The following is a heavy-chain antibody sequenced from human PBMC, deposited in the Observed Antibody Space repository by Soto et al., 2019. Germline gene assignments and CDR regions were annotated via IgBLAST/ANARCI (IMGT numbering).Heavy chain of an antibody. V-gene: IGHV3-30*18. D-gene: IGHD3-10*01. CDR1: GFTFSSYG. J-gene: IGHJ4*02. CDR3: AKDSRRAGFGDRGGYFDY. Sequence: QVQLVESGGGVVQPGRSLRLSCAASGFTFSSYGMHWVRQAPGKGLERVAVISYDGSNKYYADSVKGQFTISRDNCKNTLYLQMNSLRAEDTAVYYCAKDSRRAGFGDRGGYFDYWGQGTLVTVSS. CDR2: ISYDGSNK.